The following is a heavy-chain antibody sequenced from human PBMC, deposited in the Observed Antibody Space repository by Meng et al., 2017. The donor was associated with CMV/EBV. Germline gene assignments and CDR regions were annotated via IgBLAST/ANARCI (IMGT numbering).Heavy chain of an antibody. CDR1: GLTFSSYA. CDR2: ISYDGSNK. Sequence: GGSLRLSCAASGLTFSSYAMHWVRQAPGKGLEWVAVISYDGSNKYYADSVKGRFTISRDNSKNTLYLQMNSLRAEDTAVYYCARDTSWGNWYFDLWGRVTLVTVSS. V-gene: IGHV3-30*04. D-gene: IGHD3-16*01. CDR3: ARDTSWGNWYFDL. J-gene: IGHJ2*01.